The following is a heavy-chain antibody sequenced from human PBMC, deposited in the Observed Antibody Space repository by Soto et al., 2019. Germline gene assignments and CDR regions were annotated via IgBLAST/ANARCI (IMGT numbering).Heavy chain of an antibody. Sequence: SETLSLTCTVSGGSISSGGYSWGWIRQPPGKGLEWIGSIYYSGSTYYNPSLKSRVTISVDTSKNQFSLKLSSVTAADTAVYYCARHMNRVTMVKGFPNFDYWGQGTLVTVS. D-gene: IGHD3-10*01. J-gene: IGHJ4*02. CDR1: GGSISSGGYS. CDR2: IYYSGST. CDR3: ARHMNRVTMVKGFPNFDY. V-gene: IGHV4-39*01.